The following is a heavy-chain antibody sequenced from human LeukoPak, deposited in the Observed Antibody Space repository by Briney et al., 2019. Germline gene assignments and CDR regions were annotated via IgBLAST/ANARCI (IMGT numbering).Heavy chain of an antibody. CDR3: ASGGDDFSLRSAFDI. J-gene: IGHJ3*02. V-gene: IGHV1-69*13. Sequence: SVKVSCKASGGTFSSYAISWVRQALGQGLEWMGGIIPIFGTANYAQKFQGRVTITADESTSTAYMELSSLRSEDTAVYYCASGGDDFSLRSAFDIWGQGTMVTVSS. CDR1: GGTFSSYA. CDR2: IIPIFGTA. D-gene: IGHD3-3*01.